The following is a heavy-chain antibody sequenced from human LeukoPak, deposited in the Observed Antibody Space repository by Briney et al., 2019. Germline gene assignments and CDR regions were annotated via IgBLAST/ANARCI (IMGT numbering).Heavy chain of an antibody. J-gene: IGHJ6*02. CDR2: IYHSGST. Sequence: SETLSLTCAVSGGSISSGGYSWSWIRQPPGKGLEWIGYIYHSGSTYYNPSLKSRVTISVDTSKNQFSLKLSSVTAADTAVYYCARDMFPYYYYGMDVWGQGTTVTVSS. V-gene: IGHV4-30-2*01. CDR3: ARDMFPYYYYGMDV. D-gene: IGHD3-10*02. CDR1: GGSISSGGYS.